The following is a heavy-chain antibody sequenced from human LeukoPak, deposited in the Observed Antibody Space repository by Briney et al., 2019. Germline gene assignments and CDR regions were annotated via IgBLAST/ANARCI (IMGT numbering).Heavy chain of an antibody. CDR3: ARYPVRIAVAGIALYYFDY. CDR1: GGSISSSSYY. D-gene: IGHD6-19*01. V-gene: IGHV4-39*07. J-gene: IGHJ4*02. CDR2: IYYSGST. Sequence: SETLSLTCTVSGGSISSSSYYWGWIRQPPGKGLEWIGSIYYSGSTYYNPSLKSRVTISVDTSKNQFSLKLSSVTAADTAVYYCARYPVRIAVAGIALYYFDYWGQGTLVTVSS.